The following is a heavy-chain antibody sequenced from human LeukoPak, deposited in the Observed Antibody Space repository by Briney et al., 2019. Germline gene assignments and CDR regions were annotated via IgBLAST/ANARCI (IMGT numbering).Heavy chain of an antibody. V-gene: IGHV3-21*04. Sequence: GGSLRLSCAASGFAFSSYSMTWVRQAPGKGLEWVSSISSSSSYIYYADSVKGRFTISRDNAKNSLYLQMNSLRAEDTAVYYCARGLGNPRLQNYDFWSGYYPLKYNWFDPWGQGTLVTVSS. D-gene: IGHD3-3*01. CDR3: ARGLGNPRLQNYDFWSGYYPLKYNWFDP. CDR2: ISSSSSYI. CDR1: GFAFSSYS. J-gene: IGHJ5*02.